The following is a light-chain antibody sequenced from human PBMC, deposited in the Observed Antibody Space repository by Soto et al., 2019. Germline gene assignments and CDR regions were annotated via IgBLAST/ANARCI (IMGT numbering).Light chain of an antibody. CDR1: QTIGTW. CDR3: QQYNTYSRT. Sequence: IQMTQSPSTLSESVGDRVTITCRASQTIGTWLAWYQQRPGQAPKLLIYQASTLHGGVPSRFSGSGSGTEFTLTISSLQPDDFATYYCQQYNTYSRTFGQGTRLEIK. J-gene: IGKJ5*01. CDR2: QAS. V-gene: IGKV1-5*03.